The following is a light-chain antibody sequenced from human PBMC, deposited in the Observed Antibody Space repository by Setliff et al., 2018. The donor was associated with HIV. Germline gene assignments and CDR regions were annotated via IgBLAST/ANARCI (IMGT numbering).Light chain of an antibody. CDR2: GAS. Sequence: EIVLTQSPGTLSLSPGETATLSCRASQSVSNNYLAWYQEKPGQAPRLLIYGASSRATGIPDRFSGSGSGTDFTLTVSRLEPEDFAVYYCQHYGSSPLTFGQGTKVEIK. J-gene: IGKJ1*01. CDR3: QHYGSSPLT. V-gene: IGKV3-20*01. CDR1: QSVSNNY.